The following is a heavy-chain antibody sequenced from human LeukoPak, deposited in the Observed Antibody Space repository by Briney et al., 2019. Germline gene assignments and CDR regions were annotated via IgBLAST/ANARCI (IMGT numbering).Heavy chain of an antibody. Sequence: PGRSLRLSCAASGFTFSSYAMSWVRQAPGKGLEWVSAISKTDGSTYYADSVKGRFTISRDNSKNTLYLQMNSLRAEDTAIYYCARRPSILRGKIYYYGMDVWGQGTTITVSS. V-gene: IGHV3-23*01. CDR3: ARRPSILRGKIYYYGMDV. CDR1: GFTFSSYA. J-gene: IGHJ6*02. D-gene: IGHD3-10*01. CDR2: ISKTDGST.